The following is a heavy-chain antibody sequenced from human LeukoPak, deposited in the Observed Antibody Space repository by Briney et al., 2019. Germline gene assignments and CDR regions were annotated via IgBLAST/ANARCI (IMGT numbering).Heavy chain of an antibody. V-gene: IGHV4-30-2*01. CDR2: IYQSGST. J-gene: IGHJ4*02. CDR3: ARGDCITTSCFNPYYFDY. D-gene: IGHD2-2*01. Sequence: PSQTLSLTCAVSGGSISSGGYSWSWIRQPPGKGLEWIGYIYQSGSTYYNPSLKSRVTTSVDRSKNQFSLKLNSVTAADTAVYYCARGDCITTSCFNPYYFDYWGQGTLVTVSS. CDR1: GGSISSGGYS.